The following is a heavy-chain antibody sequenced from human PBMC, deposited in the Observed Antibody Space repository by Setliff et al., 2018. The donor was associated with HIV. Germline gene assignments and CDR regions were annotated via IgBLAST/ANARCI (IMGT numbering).Heavy chain of an antibody. CDR1: GFSFGDFA. CDR2: IRSKARGGAT. Sequence: GGSLRLSCSASGFSFGDFAMSWVRQAPGKGLECVGFIRSKARGGATEYAASVKGRFTISRDDSKSTVYLQMNSLKTEDTAVYYCTTWQAGNDYWGQGTLITVSS. V-gene: IGHV3-49*04. J-gene: IGHJ4*02. D-gene: IGHD6-13*01. CDR3: TTWQAGNDY.